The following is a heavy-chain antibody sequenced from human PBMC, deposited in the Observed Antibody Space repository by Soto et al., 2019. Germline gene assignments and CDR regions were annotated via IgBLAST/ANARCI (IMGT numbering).Heavy chain of an antibody. Sequence: EVQLVESGGGLVQPGGSLRLSCAASGFTFSSYWMSWVRQAPGKGLEWVANIKQDGSEKSYVDSVKGRFTISKDNAKNSLYMQMNSLRAEDTAVYYCGRGGGNFDYWGQGTLVTVSS. CDR2: IKQDGSEK. J-gene: IGHJ4*02. V-gene: IGHV3-7*04. CDR3: GRGGGNFDY. D-gene: IGHD3-16*01. CDR1: GFTFSSYW.